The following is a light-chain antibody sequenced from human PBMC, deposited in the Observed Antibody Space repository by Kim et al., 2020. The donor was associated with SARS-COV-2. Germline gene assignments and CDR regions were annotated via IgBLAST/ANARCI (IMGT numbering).Light chain of an antibody. V-gene: IGLV1-51*01. CDR1: SSNIGNNH. CDR2: NNN. Sequence: GQKVTIPCSGSSSNIGNNHVSWYQQLPGTAPTLLIHNNNGRPSGIPARFSGSKSGTSATLGITGLQTGDEADYYCGTWDSSLSAGVFGGGTQLTVL. CDR3: GTWDSSLSAGV. J-gene: IGLJ3*02.